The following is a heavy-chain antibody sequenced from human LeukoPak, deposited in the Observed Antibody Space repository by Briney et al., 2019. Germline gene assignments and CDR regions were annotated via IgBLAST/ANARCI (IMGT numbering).Heavy chain of an antibody. D-gene: IGHD3-3*01. Sequence: SQTLSLTCTVSGVSISGGGFYWTWIRQYPGKGLEWIGYIYHSGTTYYNPSLESRLTISVDTSQNQFPLKLSSVTAADTAVYYCARDFWSGYGYFDYWGQGALVTVSS. J-gene: IGHJ4*02. CDR3: ARDFWSGYGYFDY. CDR1: GVSISGGGFY. CDR2: IYHSGTT. V-gene: IGHV4-31*03.